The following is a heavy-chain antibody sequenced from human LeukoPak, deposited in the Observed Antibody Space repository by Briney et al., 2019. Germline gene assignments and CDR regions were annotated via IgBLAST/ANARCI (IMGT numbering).Heavy chain of an antibody. CDR1: GDSISSTNYY. Sequence: SETLSLTCNVSGDSISSTNYYWGWIRQPPGKGLEWIGDIYYSGSTYYNPSLKSRVTISVDTSKNQFSLHLNSVTAPDTAVYYCARRRGYSFAYDYWGQGMLVTVSS. D-gene: IGHD5-18*01. CDR3: ARRRGYSFAYDY. V-gene: IGHV4-39*01. CDR2: IYYSGST. J-gene: IGHJ4*02.